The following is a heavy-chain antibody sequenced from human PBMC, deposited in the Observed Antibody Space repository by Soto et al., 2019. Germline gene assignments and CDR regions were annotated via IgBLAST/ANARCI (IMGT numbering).Heavy chain of an antibody. V-gene: IGHV3-33*01. D-gene: IGHD6-13*01. CDR3: ARVIAAAGKPGQFDY. CDR2: IWYDGSNK. J-gene: IGHJ4*02. Sequence: QVQLVESGGGVVQPGRSLRLSCAASGFTFSSYGMHWVRQAPGKGLEWVAVIWYDGSNKYYADSVKGRFTISRDNSKNTLYLQMKSLRAEDTAVYYCARVIAAAGKPGQFDYWGQGTLVPVSS. CDR1: GFTFSSYG.